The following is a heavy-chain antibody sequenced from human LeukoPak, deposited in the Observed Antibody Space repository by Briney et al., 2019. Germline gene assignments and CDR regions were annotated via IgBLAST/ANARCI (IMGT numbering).Heavy chain of an antibody. CDR3: ARDMSPWESRNPDAFDI. V-gene: IGHV3-74*01. D-gene: IGHD1-26*01. Sequence: GGSLRLSCAGSGFTFSSYWMHWVRQAPGKGLVWVSRISTDASSTTYADSVKGRFTISRDNAKDTLYLQMNSLRAEDTAVYYCARDMSPWESRNPDAFDIWGQGTMVTVSS. CDR2: ISTDASST. CDR1: GFTFSSYW. J-gene: IGHJ3*02.